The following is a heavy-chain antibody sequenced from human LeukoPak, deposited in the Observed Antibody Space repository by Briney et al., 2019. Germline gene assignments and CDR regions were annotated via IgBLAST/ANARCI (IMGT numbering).Heavy chain of an antibody. J-gene: IGHJ4*02. CDR3: ARGSKAAPGTFDY. CDR2: IYYTGST. Sequence: PSETLSLTCTVSGGSISGSSYYWSWIRQPPGKGLEWIGYIYYTGSTDYNPSLKSRVAISVDTSKNQFSLKLSSVTAADTAVYYCARGSKAAPGTFDYWGQGTLVTVSS. D-gene: IGHD6-13*01. CDR1: GGSISGSSYY. V-gene: IGHV4-61*01.